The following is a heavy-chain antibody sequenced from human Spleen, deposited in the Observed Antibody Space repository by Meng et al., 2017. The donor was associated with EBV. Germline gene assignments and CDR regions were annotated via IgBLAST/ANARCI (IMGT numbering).Heavy chain of an antibody. V-gene: IGHV3-33*06. J-gene: IGHJ4*02. CDR1: GFAFSNYG. CDR2: IWYDGSAK. Sequence: GWLWESGGEVGRAGRSLRLSCVVSGFAFSNYGMHWVRQAPGKGLEWVAVIWYDGSAKYYADSVKGRFTISRDNSKNTLYLQMNSLRAEDTAVYYCAKDLEGYSSGWYDYWGQGTLVTVSS. D-gene: IGHD6-19*01. CDR3: AKDLEGYSSGWYDY.